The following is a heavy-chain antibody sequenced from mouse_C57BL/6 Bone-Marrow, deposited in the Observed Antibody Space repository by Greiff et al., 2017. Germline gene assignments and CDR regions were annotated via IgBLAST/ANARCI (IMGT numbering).Heavy chain of an antibody. Sequence: VQLQQSGGDLVKPGGSLKLSCAASGFTFSSYGMSWVRQTPDKRLAWVATISSGGSYTYYPDSVKGRFTISRDNAKNTLYLQMSSLKSEDTAMYYCARRGQLRLRDAMDYWGQGTSVTVSS. V-gene: IGHV5-6*01. J-gene: IGHJ4*01. CDR1: GFTFSSYG. CDR3: ARRGQLRLRDAMDY. D-gene: IGHD3-2*02. CDR2: ISSGGSYT.